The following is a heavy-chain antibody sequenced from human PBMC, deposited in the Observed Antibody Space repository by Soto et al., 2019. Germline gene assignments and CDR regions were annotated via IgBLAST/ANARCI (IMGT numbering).Heavy chain of an antibody. V-gene: IGHV3-23*01. CDR1: GFTFSSYA. D-gene: IGHD3-22*01. CDR3: AKVYRYYDSSGYHSSLIDY. Sequence: PGGSLRLSCAASGFTFSSYAMSWVRQAPGKGLEWVSAISGSGGSTYYADSVKGRFTISRDNSKNTLYLQMNSLRAEDTAVYYCAKVYRYYDSSGYHSSLIDYWGQGTLVTVSS. CDR2: ISGSGGST. J-gene: IGHJ4*02.